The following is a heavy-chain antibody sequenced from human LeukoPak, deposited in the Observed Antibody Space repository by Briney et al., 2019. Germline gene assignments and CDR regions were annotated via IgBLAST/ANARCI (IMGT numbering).Heavy chain of an antibody. CDR1: GFTFSTYD. V-gene: IGHV3-13*01. CDR2: IGTAGDT. CDR3: ARVGSSGYYPNYGMDV. J-gene: IGHJ6*02. D-gene: IGHD3-22*01. Sequence: GGSLGLSCAASGFTFSTYDMHWVRQATGKVLEWVSAIGTAGDTYYPGSVKGRFTISRENAKNSLYLQMNSLRAGDTAVYYCARVGSSGYYPNYGMDVWGQGTTVTVSS.